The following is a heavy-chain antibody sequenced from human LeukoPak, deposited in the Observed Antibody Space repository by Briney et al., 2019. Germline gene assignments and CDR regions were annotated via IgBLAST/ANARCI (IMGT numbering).Heavy chain of an antibody. D-gene: IGHD4/OR15-4a*01. V-gene: IGHV3-23*01. CDR1: GFTFFSYW. Sequence: SGGSLRLSCEASGFTFFSYWMSWVRQAPGKGLEWVSAISGSGGSTYYADSVKGRFTISRDNSKNTLYLQMNSLRAEDTAVYYCAKLGAGYYYYYMDVWGKGTTVTVSS. CDR2: ISGSGGST. CDR3: AKLGAGYYYYYMDV. J-gene: IGHJ6*03.